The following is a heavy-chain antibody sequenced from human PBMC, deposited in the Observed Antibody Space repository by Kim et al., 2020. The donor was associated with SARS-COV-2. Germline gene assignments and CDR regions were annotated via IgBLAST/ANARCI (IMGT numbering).Heavy chain of an antibody. J-gene: IGHJ3*02. D-gene: IGHD2-2*01. Sequence: GGSLRLSCAASGFTFSSYAMHWVRQAPGKGLEWVAVISYDGSNIYYADSVKGRFTISRDNAKNTLYLQMNSLRAEDTAVYYCARDSKVVKDIWGQGTMVTVSS. V-gene: IGHV3-30-3*01. CDR3: ARDSKVVKDI. CDR2: ISYDGSNI. CDR1: GFTFSSYA.